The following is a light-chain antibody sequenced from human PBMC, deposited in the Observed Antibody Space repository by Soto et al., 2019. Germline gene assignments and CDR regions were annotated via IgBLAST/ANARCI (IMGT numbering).Light chain of an antibody. Sequence: IPLTQSPSFLSVSVGDRVTISCRASRGISTYLAWYQQTPGKAPNLLISYASTLQSGVPSRFSGSGSGTDFTLTISSLQPEDFATYYCQQLDSYPLTFGGGTKVEIK. J-gene: IGKJ4*01. CDR2: YAS. CDR1: RGISTY. CDR3: QQLDSYPLT. V-gene: IGKV1-9*01.